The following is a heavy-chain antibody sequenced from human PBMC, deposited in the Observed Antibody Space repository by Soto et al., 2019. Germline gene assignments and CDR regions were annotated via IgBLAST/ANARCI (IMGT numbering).Heavy chain of an antibody. CDR3: ARERLVPYGYGMDV. J-gene: IGHJ6*02. Sequence: QMQLVESGGGVVQPGRSLRLSCAASGFTFRSYGIHWVRQAPGKGLEWVALIWFDGSKKYYVDSVKGRFAVSRDNSKNTLYLQMNRLRVEDTAVYDCARERLVPYGYGMDVWGQGTTVTVSS. CDR2: IWFDGSKK. D-gene: IGHD2-2*01. V-gene: IGHV3-33*01. CDR1: GFTFRSYG.